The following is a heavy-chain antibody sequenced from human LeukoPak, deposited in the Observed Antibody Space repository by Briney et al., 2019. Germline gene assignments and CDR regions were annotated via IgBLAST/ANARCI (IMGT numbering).Heavy chain of an antibody. CDR1: GFTFSSYA. J-gene: IGHJ3*02. D-gene: IGHD6-13*01. CDR3: TTERHSSSWFDAFDT. V-gene: IGHV3-23*01. Sequence: PGRSLRLSCAASGFTFSSYAMHWVRQAPGKGLGWVSAISGSGGSTYYADSVKGRFTISRDNSKNTLYLQMNSLKTEDTAMYYCTTERHSSSWFDAFDTWGQGTMVTVSS. CDR2: ISGSGGST.